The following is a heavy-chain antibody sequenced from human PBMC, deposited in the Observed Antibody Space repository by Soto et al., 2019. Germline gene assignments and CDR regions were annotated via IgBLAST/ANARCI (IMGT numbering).Heavy chain of an antibody. CDR1: GFRFSNYG. V-gene: IGHV3-33*01. CDR2: IWPAGHIT. J-gene: IGHJ5*02. Sequence: QVQLVESGVGVVKPGRPMRMSGAASGFRFSNYGIHWVRPSPGKGREWVAVIWPAGHITRYADSVKGRFTISRDNPKHTLYLQMNSLRDEDTASYDCARAGLVATTKLGWFAPLCQGTLV. CDR3: ARAGLVATTKLGWFAP. D-gene: IGHD1-26*01.